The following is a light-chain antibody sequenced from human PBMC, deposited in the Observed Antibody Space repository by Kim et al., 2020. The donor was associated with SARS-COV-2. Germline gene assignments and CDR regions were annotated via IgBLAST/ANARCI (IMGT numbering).Light chain of an antibody. CDR3: SSYTSSSTLV. Sequence: LTQPASVSGSPGQSITISCTGTSSDVGGYNYVSWYQQHPGKAPKLMIYDVSNRPSGVSNRFSGSKSGNTASLTISGLQAEDEADYYCSSYTSSSTLVFGGGTKLTVL. V-gene: IGLV2-14*03. CDR2: DVS. CDR1: SSDVGGYNY. J-gene: IGLJ2*01.